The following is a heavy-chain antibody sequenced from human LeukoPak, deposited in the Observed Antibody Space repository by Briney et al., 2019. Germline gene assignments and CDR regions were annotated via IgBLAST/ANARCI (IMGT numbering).Heavy chain of an antibody. CDR3: ARGNYCGMDV. Sequence: GGSLRLSCAASGFTFSSYWMHWVRQAPGKGLVWVSRINSDGSTTSYADSVKGRFTMSRDNAKNTLYLQMNSLRAEDMAVYYCARGNYCGMDVWGQGTTVTVSS. D-gene: IGHD2/OR15-2a*01. J-gene: IGHJ6*02. CDR1: GFTFSSYW. V-gene: IGHV3-74*01. CDR2: INSDGSTT.